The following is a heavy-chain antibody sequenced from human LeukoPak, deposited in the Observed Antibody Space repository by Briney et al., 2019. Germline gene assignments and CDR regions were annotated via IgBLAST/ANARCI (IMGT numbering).Heavy chain of an antibody. CDR3: AKDFRGYSYGETFDY. Sequence: SGGSLGLSCAASGFTFSSYGMHGVRQAPAKGLEGVAFIRYDGSNKYYADSVKGRFTISRDNSKNTLYLQMNSLRAEDTAVYYCAKDFRGYSYGETFDYWGQGTLVTVSS. V-gene: IGHV3-30*02. CDR1: GFTFSSYG. J-gene: IGHJ4*02. CDR2: IRYDGSNK. D-gene: IGHD5-18*01.